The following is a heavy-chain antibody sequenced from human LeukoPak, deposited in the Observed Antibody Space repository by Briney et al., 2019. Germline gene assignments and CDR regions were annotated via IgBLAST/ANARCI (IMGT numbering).Heavy chain of an antibody. CDR1: GFTFSDHY. V-gene: IGHV3-72*01. CDR3: ARDPPDY. CDR2: IRNKAKSYTT. J-gene: IGHJ4*02. Sequence: HTGGSLRLSCAASGFTFSDHYMGWVRQAPGKGLEWVGRIRNKAKSYTTEYGASVKGRFTISRDDSKNSLYLQMNSLRAEDTAVYYCARDPPDYWGQGTLVTVSS.